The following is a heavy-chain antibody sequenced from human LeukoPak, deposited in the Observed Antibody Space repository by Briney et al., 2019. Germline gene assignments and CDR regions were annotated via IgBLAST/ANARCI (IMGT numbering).Heavy chain of an antibody. CDR3: ARGGTRDNWVYYIDY. CDR2: IYYSGHT. CDR1: GGSISNYY. V-gene: IGHV4-59*01. J-gene: IGHJ4*02. D-gene: IGHD1-1*01. Sequence: SETLSLTCAVSGGSISNYYWSWIRQSPEKGLEWIGYIYYSGHTNYNPSLKSRVTMSVDTSKNQFSLKLTSVTAADAAVYYCARGGTRDNWVYYIDYWGQGTLVTVSS.